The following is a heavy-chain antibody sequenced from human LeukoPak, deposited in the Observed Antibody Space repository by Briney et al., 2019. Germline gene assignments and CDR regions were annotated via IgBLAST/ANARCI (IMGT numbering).Heavy chain of an antibody. CDR3: AKVLGERYCSSTSCPEGYYFDY. Sequence: PGGSLRLSCATSGFTFTNYAMNWVRQAPGKGLEWVSAISGSGGSTYYADSVKGRFTISRDNSKNTLYLQMNSLRAEDTAVYYCAKVLGERYCSSTSCPEGYYFDYWGQGTLVTVSS. V-gene: IGHV3-23*01. D-gene: IGHD2-2*01. CDR1: GFTFTNYA. CDR2: ISGSGGST. J-gene: IGHJ4*02.